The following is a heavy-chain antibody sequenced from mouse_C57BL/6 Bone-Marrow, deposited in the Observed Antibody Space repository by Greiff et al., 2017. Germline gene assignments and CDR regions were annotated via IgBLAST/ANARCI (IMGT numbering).Heavy chain of an antibody. CDR1: GFTFSDYG. D-gene: IGHD2-4*01. Sequence: EVQVVESGGGLVKPGGSLNLSCAASGFTFSDYGMHWVRQAPEKGLEWVAYISSGSSTIYYADTVKGRFTISRDNAKNTLFMQMTSLRSEDTAMYYCAFYYDYDGAYWGQGTLVTVSA. CDR3: AFYYDYDGAY. V-gene: IGHV5-17*01. CDR2: ISSGSSTI. J-gene: IGHJ3*01.